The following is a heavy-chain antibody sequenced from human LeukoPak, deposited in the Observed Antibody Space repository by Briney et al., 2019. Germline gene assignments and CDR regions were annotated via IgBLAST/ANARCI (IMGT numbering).Heavy chain of an antibody. V-gene: IGHV3-7*01. CDR1: GFTFSDYW. J-gene: IGHJ4*02. CDR3: ARDIPRGASYFDY. CDR2: IKPDGSEK. D-gene: IGHD1-26*01. Sequence: PGGSLRLSCAASGFTFSDYWMTWVRQAPGKGLEWVANIKPDGSEKYYVDSVKGRFTISRDNAKNSLYLQMNSLRPEDTAVYYCARDIPRGASYFDYWGQGILVTVSS.